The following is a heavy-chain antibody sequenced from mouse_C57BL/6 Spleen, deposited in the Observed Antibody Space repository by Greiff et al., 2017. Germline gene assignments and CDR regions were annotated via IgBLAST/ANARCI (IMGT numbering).Heavy chain of an antibody. J-gene: IGHJ4*01. Sequence: QVQLQQSGAELVRPGTSVKVSCKASGYAFTNYLIEWVKQRPGQGLEWIGVINPGSGGTNYNEKFKGKATLTADKSSSTAYMQLSSLTSEDSAVYFCAREGRNYYAMDYWGQGTSVTVSS. CDR1: GYAFTNYL. D-gene: IGHD3-3*01. V-gene: IGHV1-54*01. CDR3: AREGRNYYAMDY. CDR2: INPGSGGT.